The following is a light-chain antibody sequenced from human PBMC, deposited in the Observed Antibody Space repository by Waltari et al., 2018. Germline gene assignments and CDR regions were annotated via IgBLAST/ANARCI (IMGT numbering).Light chain of an antibody. CDR3: CSYAGGNTF. CDR1: SSDVDIYNL. CDR2: EAT. Sequence: QSVLTQPASVSGSPGQSITISCTGTSSDVDIYNLVSWYQQHPGKAPKLMIYEATQRPSGVSNRFSGSKSGNTASLTISGLQAEDEADYYCCSYAGGNTFFGGGTKLTVL. J-gene: IGLJ2*01. V-gene: IGLV2-23*02.